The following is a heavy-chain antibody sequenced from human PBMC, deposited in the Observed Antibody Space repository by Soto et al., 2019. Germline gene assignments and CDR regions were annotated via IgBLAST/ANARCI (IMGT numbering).Heavy chain of an antibody. V-gene: IGHV4-59*01. Sequence: SETLSLTCTVSGGSLTSYYCIWIPQPPRKGLEWIGSIHNSGSTNYNPSLKGRVTISLDTPKKQFSLKVSSVTAADTAMYYCARGYCSSSGCYEFDHRGQGSLVTVSS. CDR3: ARGYCSSSGCYEFDH. D-gene: IGHD2-2*01. J-gene: IGHJ4*02. CDR2: IHNSGST. CDR1: GGSLTSYY.